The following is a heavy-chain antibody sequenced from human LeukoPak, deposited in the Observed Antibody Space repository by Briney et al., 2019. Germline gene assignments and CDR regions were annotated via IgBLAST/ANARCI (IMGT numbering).Heavy chain of an antibody. V-gene: IGHV4-34*01. CDR2: INHSGST. Sequence: SETLSLTCAVYGGSFSGYYWSWTRQPPGKGLEWIGEINHSGSTNYNPSLKSRVTISVDTSKNQFSLKLSSVTAADTAVYYCARGRQEYYYNSSGYYSKLYNWFDPWGQGTLVTVSS. CDR3: ARGRQEYYYNSSGYYSKLYNWFDP. J-gene: IGHJ5*02. CDR1: GGSFSGYY. D-gene: IGHD3-22*01.